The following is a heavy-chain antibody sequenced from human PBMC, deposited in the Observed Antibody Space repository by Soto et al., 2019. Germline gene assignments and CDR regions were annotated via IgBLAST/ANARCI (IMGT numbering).Heavy chain of an antibody. CDR1: GGSISTYY. CDR3: ARGGRDGFDI. Sequence: QVQLQESGPGLVKPSETLSLTCTVSGGSISTYYWNWIRQSAGKGLEWIGRVYISGSTKYHPSLKSRVAMSVDTSNNQFSLKVTSVTAADTAVYYCARGGRDGFDIWGQGTMVTVSS. J-gene: IGHJ3*02. CDR2: VYISGST. V-gene: IGHV4-4*07.